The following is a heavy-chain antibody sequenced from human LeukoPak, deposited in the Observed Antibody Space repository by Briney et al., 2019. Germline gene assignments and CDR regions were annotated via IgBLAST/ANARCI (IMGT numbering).Heavy chain of an antibody. Sequence: GGSLRLSCAASGFTFSSYGMHWVRQAPGKGLEWVSGINWNGGSTGYADSVKGRFTISRDNAKNSLYLQMNSLRAEDTALYHCARDMWGYSSSSHPVDYWGQGTLVTVSS. D-gene: IGHD6-6*01. CDR2: INWNGGST. V-gene: IGHV3-20*01. CDR1: GFTFSSYG. J-gene: IGHJ4*02. CDR3: ARDMWGYSSSSHPVDY.